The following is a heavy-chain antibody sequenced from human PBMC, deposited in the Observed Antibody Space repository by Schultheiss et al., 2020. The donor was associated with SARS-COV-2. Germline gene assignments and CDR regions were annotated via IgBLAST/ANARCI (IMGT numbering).Heavy chain of an antibody. CDR2: IYYSGST. Sequence: SETLSLTCAVYGESFSGYYWGWIRQPPGKGLEWIGSIYYSGSTYYNPSLKSRVTISVDTSKNQFSLKLSSVTAADTAVYYCARHWADVWRVHGDYYWYFDLWGRGTLVTVSS. CDR1: GESFSGYY. CDR3: ARHWADVWRVHGDYYWYFDL. J-gene: IGHJ2*01. D-gene: IGHD4-17*01. V-gene: IGHV4-39*01.